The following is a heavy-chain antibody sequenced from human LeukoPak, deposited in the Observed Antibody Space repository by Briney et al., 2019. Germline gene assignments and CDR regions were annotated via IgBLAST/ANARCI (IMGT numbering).Heavy chain of an antibody. CDR1: GFTFSSYS. D-gene: IGHD3-3*01. V-gene: IGHV3-74*01. CDR3: ARDKEWLLYDY. CDR2: IKTDGTTT. J-gene: IGHJ4*02. Sequence: PGGSLRLSCAASGFTFSSYSMHWVRQAPGKGLVWVSRIKTDGTTTNYADSVKGRFTISRDNAKNTLYLQMNSLRAEDTAVYYCARDKEWLLYDYWGQGTLVTVSS.